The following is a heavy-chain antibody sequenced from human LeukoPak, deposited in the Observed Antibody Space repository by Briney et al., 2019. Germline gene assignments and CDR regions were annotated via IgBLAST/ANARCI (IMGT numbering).Heavy chain of an antibody. Sequence: PSETLSLTCTVSGGSISSYYWSWIRQPPGKGLEWIGYIYYSGSTNYNPSLKSRVTISVDTSKNQFSLKLSSVTADDTAVYYCARDKVATGLDYWGQGTLVTVSS. CDR1: GGSISSYY. J-gene: IGHJ4*02. CDR2: IYYSGST. CDR3: ARDKVATGLDY. V-gene: IGHV4-59*01. D-gene: IGHD5-12*01.